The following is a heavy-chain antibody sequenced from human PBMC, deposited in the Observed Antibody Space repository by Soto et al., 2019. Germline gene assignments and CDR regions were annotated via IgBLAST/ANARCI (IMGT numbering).Heavy chain of an antibody. J-gene: IGHJ6*02. CDR1: GGSISSSGYY. CDR2: IYSDGRT. V-gene: IGHV4-39*01. CDR3: ATQKSSSAAHSYGMDV. D-gene: IGHD6-25*01. Sequence: SETLSLTCTVSGGSISSSGYYWGWIRQAPGKGLEWIGNIYSDGRTYYNPSLRSRVALAIGTSQNQFSLKLTSVDASDTAIYYCATQKSSSAAHSYGMDVWGLGTTVTVSS.